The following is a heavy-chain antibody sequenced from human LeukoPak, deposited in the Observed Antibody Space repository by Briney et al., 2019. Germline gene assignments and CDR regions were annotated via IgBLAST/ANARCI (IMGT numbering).Heavy chain of an antibody. J-gene: IGHJ4*02. D-gene: IGHD2-15*01. Sequence: GGSLRLSCAASGFTVSNNYMSWVRQAPGKGLEWVSVIYSGGSTYYADSVKGRFTISRHNSKNTLYLQMNSLRAEDTAVYYCAREVNCSGGSCYSGYFDYWGQGTLVTVSS. CDR2: IYSGGST. CDR3: AREVNCSGGSCYSGYFDY. V-gene: IGHV3-53*04. CDR1: GFTVSNNY.